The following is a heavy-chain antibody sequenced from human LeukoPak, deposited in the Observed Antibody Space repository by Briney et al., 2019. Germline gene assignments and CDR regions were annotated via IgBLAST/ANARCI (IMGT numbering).Heavy chain of an antibody. CDR2: IYYSGST. V-gene: IGHV4-59*08. CDR3: AGHVGSSSWQNFDY. CDR1: GGSMSSYY. Sequence: SETLSLTCTVSGGSMSSYYWSWLRQPPGKGLEWIGYIYYSGSTNYNPSLKSRVTISVDTSKNQFSLKLSSVTAADTAVYYCAGHVGSSSWQNFDYWGQGTLVTVSS. J-gene: IGHJ4*02. D-gene: IGHD6-13*01.